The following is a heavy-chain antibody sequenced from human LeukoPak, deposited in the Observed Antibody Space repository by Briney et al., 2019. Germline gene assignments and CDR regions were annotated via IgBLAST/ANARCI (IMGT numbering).Heavy chain of an antibody. Sequence: SETLSLTCTVSGDSISSSSYYWGWIRQPPGTGLEWIGSIYYTGYTYDNPSLRSRITMSVDTPKNQFSLQLSSVTAADTAVYYCARQGVVTPRRTHYYAMDVWGPGTTVTVSS. CDR1: GDSISSSSYY. J-gene: IGHJ6*02. CDR3: ARQGVVTPRRTHYYAMDV. V-gene: IGHV4-39*01. CDR2: IYYTGYT. D-gene: IGHD2-21*02.